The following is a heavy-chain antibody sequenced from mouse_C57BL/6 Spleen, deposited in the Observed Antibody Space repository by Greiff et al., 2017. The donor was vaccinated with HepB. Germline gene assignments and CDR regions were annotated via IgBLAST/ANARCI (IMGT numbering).Heavy chain of an antibody. D-gene: IGHD3-1*01. V-gene: IGHV1-81*01. Sequence: VKLMESGAELARPGASVKLSCKASGYTFTSYGISWVKQRTGQGLEWIGEIYPRSGNTYYNEKFKGKATLTADKSSSTAYMELRSLTSEDSAVYFCARYRGPGYYAMDYWGQGTSVTVSS. J-gene: IGHJ4*01. CDR3: ARYRGPGYYAMDY. CDR2: IYPRSGNT. CDR1: GYTFTSYG.